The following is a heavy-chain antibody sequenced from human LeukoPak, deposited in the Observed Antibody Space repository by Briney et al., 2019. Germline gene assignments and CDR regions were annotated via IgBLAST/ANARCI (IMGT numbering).Heavy chain of an antibody. CDR2: IYYSGST. CDR1: GGSISSSSYY. Sequence: PSETLSLTCTVSGGSISSSSYYWGWIRQPPGKGLEWIGSIYYSGSTYYNPSLKSRVTISVDTSKNQFSLKLSSVTAADTAVYYCARDQSDGYFDYWGQGTLVTVSS. V-gene: IGHV4-39*07. J-gene: IGHJ4*02. CDR3: ARDQSDGYFDY. D-gene: IGHD5-24*01.